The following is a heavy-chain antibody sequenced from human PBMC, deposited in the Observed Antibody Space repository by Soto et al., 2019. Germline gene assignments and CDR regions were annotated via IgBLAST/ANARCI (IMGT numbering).Heavy chain of an antibody. V-gene: IGHV1-58*01. Sequence: ASVKVTCRASGFTFTSPAVQWVRQARGQRLEWIGWIVVGSGTTNYAQKFQGRVTVTRDMSTSTAYMGLSSLRSEDTAVYYCARRAETTVNLVAAFDIWGQGTMVTVSS. CDR3: ARRAETTVNLVAAFDI. CDR1: GFTFTSPA. CDR2: IVVGSGTT. J-gene: IGHJ3*02. D-gene: IGHD4-17*01.